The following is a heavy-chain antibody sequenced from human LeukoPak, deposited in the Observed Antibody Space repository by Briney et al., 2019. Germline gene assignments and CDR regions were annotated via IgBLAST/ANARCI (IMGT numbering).Heavy chain of an antibody. CDR2: IYYSGST. J-gene: IGHJ6*03. CDR1: CGSICSSSYY. CDR3: AKRLESYYYDSSGYHYYYYMDV. V-gene: IGHV4-39*01. Sequence: SETLSLTCTVSCGSICSSSYYWGWIRQPPGKGLEWIGSIYYSGSTYYNPSLKSRVTISVDTSKNQFSLKLSSVTAADTAVYNRAKRLESYYYDSSGYHYYYYMDVWGKGTTVTVSS. D-gene: IGHD3-22*01.